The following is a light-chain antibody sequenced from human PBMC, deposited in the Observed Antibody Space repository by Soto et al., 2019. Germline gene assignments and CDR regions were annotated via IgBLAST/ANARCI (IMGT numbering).Light chain of an antibody. Sequence: DIEMPQSPSTLSGSVGDRVTITCRASQTISSWLAWYQQKPGKAPKLLIYKASTLKSGVPSRFSGSGSGTEFTLTISSLQPDDCATYYCQHYNSYPEAFGQGTKV. V-gene: IGKV1-5*03. CDR1: QTISSW. J-gene: IGKJ1*01. CDR2: KAS. CDR3: QHYNSYPEA.